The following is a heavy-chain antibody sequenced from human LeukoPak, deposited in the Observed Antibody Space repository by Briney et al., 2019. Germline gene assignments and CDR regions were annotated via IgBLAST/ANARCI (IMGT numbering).Heavy chain of an antibody. CDR2: ISWNSGRI. CDR1: GFTFDDYA. Sequence: GRSLRLSCAASGFTFDDYAMHWVGQAPGKGLEWVSGISWNSGRIGYADSVKGRFTISRDNAKNSLYLQMNSLRTEDTALYYCAKNYDTSGYYHFDYWGQGSLVTVSS. D-gene: IGHD3-22*01. CDR3: AKNYDTSGYYHFDY. V-gene: IGHV3-9*01. J-gene: IGHJ4*02.